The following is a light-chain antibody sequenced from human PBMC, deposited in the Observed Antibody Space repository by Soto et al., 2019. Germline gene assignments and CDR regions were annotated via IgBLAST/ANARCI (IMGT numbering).Light chain of an antibody. J-gene: IGLJ1*01. Sequence: QSALTQPASVSGSPGQSITISCTGTSSDVGGYNYVSWYQQHPGKAPKPMIYDVSNRPSGVTNRFSGSKSGNTASLTISGLHAKDGAEYDCSEYTRVGVFETGNKLTVL. CDR3: SEYTRVGV. V-gene: IGLV2-14*01. CDR1: SSDVGGYNY. CDR2: DVS.